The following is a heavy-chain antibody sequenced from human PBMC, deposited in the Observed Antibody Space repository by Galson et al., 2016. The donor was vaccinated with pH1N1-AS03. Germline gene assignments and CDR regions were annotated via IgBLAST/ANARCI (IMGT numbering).Heavy chain of an antibody. Sequence: SVKVSCKASGYDFTDYYLYWVRQAPGQGLEWMGRINPNTGETNYAQKFQGWVTMTRDTAISTGYMELSRLKSDDTAVYYCARGPQVEITDFVWLRVPLGDFGWFSPWGQGTLVTVSS. CDR1: GYDFTDYY. CDR3: ARGPQVEITDFVWLRVPLGDFGWFSP. CDR2: INPNTGET. D-gene: IGHD3-9*01. J-gene: IGHJ5*02. V-gene: IGHV1-2*04.